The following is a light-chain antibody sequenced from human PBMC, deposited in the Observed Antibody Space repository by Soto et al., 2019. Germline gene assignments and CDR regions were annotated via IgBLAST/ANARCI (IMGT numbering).Light chain of an antibody. J-gene: IGKJ1*01. CDR1: QSISSW. Sequence: DIQMTQSPSTLSASVGDRVTITCRASQSISSWLAWYQQKPGKAPKLQIYDASSLESGVPSRFSGSGSGTEFTLTISSLQPDDFATYYCQQYNSYSWFGQGTKVDIK. V-gene: IGKV1-5*01. CDR3: QQYNSYSW. CDR2: DAS.